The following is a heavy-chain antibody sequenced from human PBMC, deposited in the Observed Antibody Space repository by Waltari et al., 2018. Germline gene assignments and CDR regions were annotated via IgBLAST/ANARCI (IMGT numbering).Heavy chain of an antibody. CDR3: ARVSPPYHKGRMTTVTTTFDY. Sequence: QVQLQESGPGLVKPSGTLSLTCAVSGGSISSSNWWSWVRQPPGKGLGWIGEIYHSGSTNYNPSLKSRVTISVDKSKNQFSLKLSSVTAADTAVYYCARVSPPYHKGRMTTVTTTFDYWGQGTLVTVSS. CDR2: IYHSGST. D-gene: IGHD4-17*01. CDR1: GGSISSSNW. V-gene: IGHV4-4*02. J-gene: IGHJ4*02.